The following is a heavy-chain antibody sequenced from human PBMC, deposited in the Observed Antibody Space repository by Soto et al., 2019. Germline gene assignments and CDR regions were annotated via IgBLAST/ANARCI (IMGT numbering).Heavy chain of an antibody. CDR1: GYGFTSYW. D-gene: IGHD2-15*01. J-gene: IGHJ4*02. V-gene: IGHV5-51*01. CDR2: IYPGDSDT. CDR3: ARPLECSGGSCAFDY. Sequence: GESLKISCKGSGYGFTSYWIGWVRQMPGKGLEWMGIIYPGDSDTRYSPSFQGQVTISADKSISTAYLQWSSLKASDTAMYYCARPLECSGGSCAFDYWGQGTLVTVSS.